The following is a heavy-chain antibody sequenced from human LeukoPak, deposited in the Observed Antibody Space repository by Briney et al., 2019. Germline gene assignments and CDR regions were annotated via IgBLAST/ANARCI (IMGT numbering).Heavy chain of an antibody. V-gene: IGHV3-66*01. CDR1: GFTFSNAW. CDR3: ARDLATRQRTGLYDS. J-gene: IGHJ5*02. CDR2: IYVDGST. Sequence: PGGSLRLSCAASGFTFSNAWMSWVRQAPGKGLQWVSVIYVDGSTYYADSVKGRITISRDNSRNTLYLQMNSLRAEDTAVYYCARDLATRQRTGLYDSWGQGALVTVSS. D-gene: IGHD3-16*01.